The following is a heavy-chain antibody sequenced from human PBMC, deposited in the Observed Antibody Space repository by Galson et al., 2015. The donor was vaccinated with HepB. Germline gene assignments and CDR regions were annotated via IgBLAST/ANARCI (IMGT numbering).Heavy chain of an antibody. CDR1: GFIFSTYP. V-gene: IGHV3-30-3*01. D-gene: IGHD1-26*01. CDR3: AMPPKGGSYFNGVDN. J-gene: IGHJ4*02. CDR2: TSHDGSNK. Sequence: SLRLSCAASGFIFSTYPMHWVRQAPGKGLEWLAVTSHDGSNKYYADSVKGRFIISRDNSKNVLFLQLNSLRPEDTAVYYCAMPPKGGSYFNGVDNWGQGTLVSVSS.